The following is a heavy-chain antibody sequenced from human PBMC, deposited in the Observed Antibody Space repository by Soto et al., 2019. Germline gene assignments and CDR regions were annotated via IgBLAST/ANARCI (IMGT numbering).Heavy chain of an antibody. CDR3: ARQVESGSYPKYFDY. Sequence: PSETLSLTCTVSGGSISSSSYYWGWIRQPPGKGLEWIGSIYYSGSTYYNPSLKSRVTISVDTSKNQFSLKLSSVTAADTAVYYCARQVESGSYPKYFDYWGQGTLVTVSS. V-gene: IGHV4-39*01. CDR1: GGSISSSSYY. CDR2: IYYSGST. J-gene: IGHJ4*02. D-gene: IGHD1-26*01.